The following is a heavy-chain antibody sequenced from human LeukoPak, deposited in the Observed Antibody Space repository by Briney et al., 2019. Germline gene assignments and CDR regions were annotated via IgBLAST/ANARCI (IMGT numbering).Heavy chain of an antibody. CDR1: GGSISSGGYS. CDR3: ARLRFGEYSSSYYFDY. J-gene: IGHJ4*02. D-gene: IGHD6-6*01. CDR2: IYHSGST. Sequence: SETLSLTCAVSGGSISSGGYSWSWIRQPPGKGLEWIGYIYHSGSTYYNPSLKSRVTISVDRSKNQFSLKLSSVTAADTAVYYCARLRFGEYSSSYYFDYWGQGTLSPSPQ. V-gene: IGHV4-30-2*01.